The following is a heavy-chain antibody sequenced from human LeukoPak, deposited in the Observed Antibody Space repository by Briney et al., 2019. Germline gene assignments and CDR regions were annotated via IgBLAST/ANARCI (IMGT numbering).Heavy chain of an antibody. Sequence: PGGSLRLSCAASGFTFSNYAMSWVRQAPGKGLEWVSSISPSSSYIYYADSVKGRFTVSRDNAKNSLYLQMNSLRAEDTAVYYCARGCGGNCYLNDYWGQGTLVTVSS. CDR1: GFTFSNYA. CDR2: ISPSSSYI. D-gene: IGHD2-15*01. V-gene: IGHV3-21*01. J-gene: IGHJ4*02. CDR3: ARGCGGNCYLNDY.